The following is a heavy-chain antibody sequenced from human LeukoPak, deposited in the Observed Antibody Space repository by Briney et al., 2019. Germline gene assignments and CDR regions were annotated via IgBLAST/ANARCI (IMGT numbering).Heavy chain of an antibody. D-gene: IGHD4-23*01. CDR1: GYSISSGYY. V-gene: IGHV4-38-2*02. Sequence: SETLSLICTVSGYSISSGYYWTWIRQPPGKGLEWIGNIYHSGSTYNNPSLKSRVTISVDTSKNQFSLKLSSVSAAHTAVYYCARGGGNGGGWVGHYYYMDVWGRGTTVTVSS. J-gene: IGHJ6*03. CDR2: IYHSGST. CDR3: ARGGGNGGGWVGHYYYMDV.